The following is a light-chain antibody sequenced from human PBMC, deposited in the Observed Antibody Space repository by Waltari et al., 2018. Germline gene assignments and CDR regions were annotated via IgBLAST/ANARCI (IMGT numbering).Light chain of an antibody. CDR1: QAISTY. Sequence: DTLMTQSPSSLSASVGDRVTITCRASQAISTYGNWYQQTPGMAPKLLIFSSSTLHRGVSSRFSGSGSGTEFTLTISNLQPDYFATYYCQQSYSAPLAFGGGTKLDI. CDR2: SSS. J-gene: IGKJ4*01. CDR3: QQSYSAPLA. V-gene: IGKV1-39*01.